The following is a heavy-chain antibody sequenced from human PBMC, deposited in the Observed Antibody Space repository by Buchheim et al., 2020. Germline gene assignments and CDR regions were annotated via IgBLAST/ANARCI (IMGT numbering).Heavy chain of an antibody. CDR3: ARHGVVTTVTTLSFDF. CDR1: GGSISSSTYY. V-gene: IGHV4-39*01. CDR2: IHYNGNT. D-gene: IGHD4-17*01. Sequence: QLQLQESGPGLVKPSETLSLTCSVSGGSISSSTYYWGWVRQPPGKGLEWIGSIHYNGNTHYNPSLKSRVRISIDTSKNEFSLKWSSVTAADTAVYYCARHGVVTTVTTLSFDFWGQGTL. J-gene: IGHJ4*02.